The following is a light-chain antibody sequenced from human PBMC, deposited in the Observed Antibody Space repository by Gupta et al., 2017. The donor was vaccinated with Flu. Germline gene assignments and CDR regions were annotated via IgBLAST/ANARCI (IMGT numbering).Light chain of an antibody. CDR1: QSVLYSSNNKNY. Sequence: ALGGRATINCNSSQSVLYSSNNKNYLSWYQQKPGQPPKLLIHWASTRESGVPDRFSGRGSGTDFTLTISRLQAEDVAVYYCQQACSLPITFGQGTRLEIK. V-gene: IGKV4-1*01. CDR3: QQACSLPIT. J-gene: IGKJ5*01. CDR2: WAS.